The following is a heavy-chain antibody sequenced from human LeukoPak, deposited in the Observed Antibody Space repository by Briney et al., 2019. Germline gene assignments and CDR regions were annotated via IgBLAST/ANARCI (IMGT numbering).Heavy chain of an antibody. CDR1: GFTFSSYG. CDR2: IWYDGSNK. CDR3: AGDLVEQLAPDYYYGMDV. J-gene: IGHJ6*02. D-gene: IGHD6-6*01. V-gene: IGHV3-33*01. Sequence: GGSLRLSCAASGFTFSSYGMHWVRQAPGKGLEWVAVIWYDGSNKYYADSVKGRFTISRDNSKNTLYLQMNSLRAEDTAVYYCAGDLVEQLAPDYYYGMDVWGQGTTVTVSS.